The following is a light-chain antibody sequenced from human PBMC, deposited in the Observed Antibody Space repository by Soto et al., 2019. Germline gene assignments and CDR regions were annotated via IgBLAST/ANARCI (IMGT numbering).Light chain of an antibody. CDR2: GAS. CDR3: QQYNNWWT. CDR1: QSVSSS. V-gene: IGKV3-15*01. J-gene: IGKJ1*01. Sequence: MTQSPATLSVSPGERATLSCRASQSVSSSLAWYQQKPGQAPRLLIYGASTRATGIPARFSGSGSGTEFTLTISSLQSEDFAVYYCQQYNNWWTFGQGTKVDI.